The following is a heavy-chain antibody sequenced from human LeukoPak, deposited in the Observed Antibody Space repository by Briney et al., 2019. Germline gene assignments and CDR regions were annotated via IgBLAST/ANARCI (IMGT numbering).Heavy chain of an antibody. CDR1: GCTFTGYY. D-gene: IGHD6-19*01. J-gene: IGHJ6*02. CDR2: INPNSGGT. Sequence: ASVKVSCKASGCTFTGYYIHWVRQAPGQGLEWMGWINPNSGGTNYAQKFQGRVTMTRDTSISTAYMELSRLRSDDTAVYYCARSFYSSGWYYYYYGMDVWGQGTTVTVSS. CDR3: ARSFYSSGWYYYYYGMDV. V-gene: IGHV1-2*02.